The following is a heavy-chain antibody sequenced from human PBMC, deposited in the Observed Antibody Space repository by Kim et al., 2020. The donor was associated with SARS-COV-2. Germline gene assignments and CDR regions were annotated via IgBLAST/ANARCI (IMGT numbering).Heavy chain of an antibody. CDR2: IIPILGIA. Sequence: SVKVSCKASGDTFSSYTISWVRQAPGQGLEWMGRIIPILGIANYAQKFQGRVTITADKSTSTAYMELSSLRSEDTAVDYCATLRGYCSSTSCSHAFDIWGEGTMVTVSS. V-gene: IGHV1-69*02. CDR1: GDTFSSYT. D-gene: IGHD2-2*01. CDR3: ATLRGYCSSTSCSHAFDI. J-gene: IGHJ3*02.